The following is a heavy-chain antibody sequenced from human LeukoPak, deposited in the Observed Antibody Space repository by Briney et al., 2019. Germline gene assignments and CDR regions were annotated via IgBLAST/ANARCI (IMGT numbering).Heavy chain of an antibody. J-gene: IGHJ4*02. V-gene: IGHV3-23*01. CDR1: GFTVSTYA. D-gene: IGHD2-2*01. CDR2: ISGGGGST. CDR3: AKDLDCSSTSCYPDY. Sequence: GGSLRLSCAASGFTVSTYAMSWVRQAPGKGLEWVSVISGGGGSTYYADSVKGRFTISSDNSKNTLYLQMNSLRAEDTAVYYCAKDLDCSSTSCYPDYWGQGTLVTASS.